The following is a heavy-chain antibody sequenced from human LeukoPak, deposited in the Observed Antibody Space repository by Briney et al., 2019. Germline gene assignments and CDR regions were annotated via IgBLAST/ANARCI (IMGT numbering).Heavy chain of an antibody. J-gene: IGHJ4*02. CDR3: ARVGRENYVWGSYSLDS. D-gene: IGHD3-16*01. CDR2: ISYSGST. V-gene: IGHV4-59*11. Sequence: SETLSLTCTVSSGSISNHYWSWIRQPPGKGLEWIGYISYSGSTNYNPSLKSRVTISVDTSKNQFSLELSSVTAADTAVYYCARVGRENYVWGSYSLDSWGQGTLVTVSS. CDR1: SGSISNHY.